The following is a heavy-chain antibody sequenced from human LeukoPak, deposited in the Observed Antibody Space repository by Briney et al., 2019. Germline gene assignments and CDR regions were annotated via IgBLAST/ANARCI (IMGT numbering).Heavy chain of an antibody. CDR2: ISAYNGNT. CDR3: ARDRQCGY. D-gene: IGHD2-21*01. Sequence: VRQAPGQGLEWMGWISAYNGNTNYAPKFQGRVTMTTDTPTSTAYMELRSLRSDDTAVYYCARDRQCGYWGQGTLVTVSS. V-gene: IGHV1-18*01. J-gene: IGHJ4*02.